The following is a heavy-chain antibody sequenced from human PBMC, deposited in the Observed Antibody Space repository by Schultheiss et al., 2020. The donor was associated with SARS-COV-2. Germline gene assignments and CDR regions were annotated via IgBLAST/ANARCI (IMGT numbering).Heavy chain of an antibody. Sequence: SQTLSLTCTVSGGSISSYFWSWIRQTPGKGLEWIGYDCYNGSTYYNPSLKSRVTISVDTSKNQFSLKLSSVTAADTAVYYCARQGGRSVVVPAAIHRINWFDPWGQGTLVTVSS. J-gene: IGHJ5*02. CDR2: DCYNGST. CDR3: ARQGGRSVVVPAAIHRINWFDP. D-gene: IGHD2-2*02. V-gene: IGHV4-59*08. CDR1: GGSISSYF.